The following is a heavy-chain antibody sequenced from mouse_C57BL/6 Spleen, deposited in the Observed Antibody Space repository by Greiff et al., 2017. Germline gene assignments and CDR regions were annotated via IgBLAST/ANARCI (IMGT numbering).Heavy chain of an antibody. CDR2: IDPETGGT. Sequence: QVQLKESGAELVRPGASVTLSCKASGYTFTDYEMHWVKQTPVHGLEWIGAIDPETGGTAYNQKFKGKAILTADKSSSTAYMERRSLTSEDSAVYYCTRRLTGTRWYFDVWGTGTTVTVSS. CDR1: GYTFTDYE. D-gene: IGHD4-1*01. V-gene: IGHV1-15*01. CDR3: TRRLTGTRWYFDV. J-gene: IGHJ1*03.